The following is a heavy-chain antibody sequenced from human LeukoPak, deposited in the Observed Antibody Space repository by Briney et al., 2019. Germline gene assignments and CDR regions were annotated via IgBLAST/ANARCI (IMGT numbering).Heavy chain of an antibody. Sequence: PSGTLSLTCAVSGGSISSSNWWSWVRQPPGKGLEWIGEIYHSGSTNYNPSLKSRVTMSVDKSKNQFSLSLSSVTAADTAVYFCARRPHGAFDIWGQGTVVTVSS. CDR1: GGSISSSNW. J-gene: IGHJ3*02. V-gene: IGHV4-4*02. CDR2: IYHSGST. D-gene: IGHD6-6*01. CDR3: ARRPHGAFDI.